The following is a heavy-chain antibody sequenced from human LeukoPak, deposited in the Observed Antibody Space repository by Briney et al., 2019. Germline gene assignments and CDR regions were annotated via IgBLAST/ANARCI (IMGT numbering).Heavy chain of an antibody. CDR1: GYTFTGYY. Sequence: ASVKVSCKASGYTFTGYYMHWVRQAPGQGLEWMGRINPNSGGTNYAQKFQGRVTMTRDTSISAAYMELSRLRSDETAVYYCARAWDSSGYYLIDYWGQGTLVTVSS. D-gene: IGHD3-22*01. J-gene: IGHJ4*02. V-gene: IGHV1-2*06. CDR3: ARAWDSSGYYLIDY. CDR2: INPNSGGT.